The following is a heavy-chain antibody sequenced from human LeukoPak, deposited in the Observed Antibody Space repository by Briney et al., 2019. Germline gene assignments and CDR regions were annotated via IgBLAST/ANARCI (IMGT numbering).Heavy chain of an antibody. D-gene: IGHD6-6*01. CDR2: ISRSGSTI. J-gene: IGHJ4*02. CDR3: ARVSYISSWAFFDY. V-gene: IGHV3-48*03. Sequence: GGSLRLSCAASGFTFSSYEMNWVRQAAGKGLEWVSYISRSGSTIYYADSVKGRFTISRDNAKNSLYLQMNSLRGEDTAVYYCARVSYISSWAFFDYWGQGTLVTVSS. CDR1: GFTFSSYE.